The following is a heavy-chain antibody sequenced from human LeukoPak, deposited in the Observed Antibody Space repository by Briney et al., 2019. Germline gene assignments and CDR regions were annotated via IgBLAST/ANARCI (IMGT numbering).Heavy chain of an antibody. CDR3: AKSNGYGLIDI. Sequence: SDTLSLTCAVYGGPFRGYYWTWTRQPPGKGLEGIGDIFSSGRTYYSPSLKSRVTISLDTSRNQFSLKLNSVTAADTAVYYCAKSNGYGLIDIWGQGTMVSVSS. CDR2: IFSSGRT. V-gene: IGHV4-34*12. CDR1: GGPFRGYY. J-gene: IGHJ3*02. D-gene: IGHD3-10*01.